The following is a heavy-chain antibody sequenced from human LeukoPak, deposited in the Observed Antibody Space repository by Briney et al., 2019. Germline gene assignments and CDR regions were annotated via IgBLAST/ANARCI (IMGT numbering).Heavy chain of an antibody. D-gene: IGHD5-18*01. Sequence: PSETLSLTCTVSGDSISSSSYYWGWIRQPPGKGLEWIGSISYSGGSYYNPSLKSRVTISVDTSKNQFSLKLSSVTAADTAVYYCASPPPGELWLTYWGQGTLVTVSS. J-gene: IGHJ4*02. CDR2: ISYSGGS. V-gene: IGHV4-39*01. CDR3: ASPPPGELWLTY. CDR1: GDSISSSSYY.